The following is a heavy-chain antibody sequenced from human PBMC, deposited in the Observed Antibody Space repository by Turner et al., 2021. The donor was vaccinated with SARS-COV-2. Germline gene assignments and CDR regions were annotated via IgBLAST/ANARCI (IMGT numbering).Heavy chain of an antibody. V-gene: IGHV4-59*01. CDR1: GGSISSYY. D-gene: IGHD3-16*01. CDR3: AKDPGEGSFDY. Sequence: QVQLQESGPGLVKPSETLSLTCTVSGGSISSYYWSWIRQPPGKGLEWIGYIYYSGSTNYNPSLKSRVTISIDTSKNQFSLKLGSVTAADTAVYYCAKDPGEGSFDYWGQGTLVTVSS. CDR2: IYYSGST. J-gene: IGHJ4*02.